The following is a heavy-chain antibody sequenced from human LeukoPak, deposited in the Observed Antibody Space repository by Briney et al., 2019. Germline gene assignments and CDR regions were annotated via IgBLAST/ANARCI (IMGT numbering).Heavy chain of an antibody. D-gene: IGHD6-19*01. J-gene: IGHJ5*02. CDR3: ARGSGWYDP. V-gene: IGHV4-59*01. CDR2: IHKSGST. Sequence: SETLSLTCSVSGGCIGTYYWSWIRQSPEKGLEWIGYIHKSGSTNYNPSLKSRVTMSVDTAKNQFSLNLTSVTAADTAVYSCARGSGWYDPWGQGTLVTVSS. CDR1: GGCIGTYY.